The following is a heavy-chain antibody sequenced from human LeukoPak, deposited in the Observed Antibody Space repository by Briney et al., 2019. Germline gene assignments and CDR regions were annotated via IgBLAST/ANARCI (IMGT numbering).Heavy chain of an antibody. CDR3: AKNRATGLAFYDY. J-gene: IGHJ4*02. CDR1: GFTCNSYA. Sequence: GGSLRLSCAASGFTCNSYAMTWVRQAPGKGLEWVSAISAGAGYIYYADSVKGRFTSSRDNSKSTLYLQMSNLRAEDTAVYFCAKNRATGLAFYDYWGQGTQVTVSS. CDR2: ISAGAGYI. D-gene: IGHD5-24*01. V-gene: IGHV3-23*01.